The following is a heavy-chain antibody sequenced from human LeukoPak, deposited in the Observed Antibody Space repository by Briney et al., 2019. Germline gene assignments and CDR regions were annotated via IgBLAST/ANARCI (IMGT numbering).Heavy chain of an antibody. D-gene: IGHD1-26*01. J-gene: IGHJ5*02. CDR1: GYSIGSGYY. Sequence: PSETLSLTCAVSGYSIGSGYYWGWIRQPPGKGLEWIGSIYHSGGTYYNPSLKSRVTISVDTSKNQFSLKLSSVTAADTAVYFCARIPDSEAWFDPWGQGTLVTVSS. CDR2: IYHSGGT. CDR3: ARIPDSEAWFDP. V-gene: IGHV4-38-2*01.